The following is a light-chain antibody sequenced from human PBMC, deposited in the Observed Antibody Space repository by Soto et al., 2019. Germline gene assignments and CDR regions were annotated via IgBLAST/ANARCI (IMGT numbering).Light chain of an antibody. J-gene: IGKJ5*01. CDR1: QRIDTR. Sequence: DIHMTQSPSILCASVVERVTKTGGASQRIDTRLAWYQQKPGTAPKLLIYKATILQSGVPSRFSGSGSGTEFTLAISSLQPDDFATYYCQEYNSYSITFGQGTRLEI. CDR3: QEYNSYSIT. V-gene: IGKV1-5*03. CDR2: KAT.